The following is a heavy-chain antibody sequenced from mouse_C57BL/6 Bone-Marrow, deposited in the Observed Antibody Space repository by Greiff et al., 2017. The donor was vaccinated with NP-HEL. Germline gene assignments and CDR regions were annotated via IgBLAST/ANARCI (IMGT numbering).Heavy chain of an antibody. Sequence: EVQVVESGGGLVKPGGSLKLSCAASGFTFSSYAMSWVRQTPEKRLEWVATISDGGSYTYYPDNVKGRFTISRDNAKNNLYLQMSHLKSEDTAMYYCARVNWDWFAYWGQGTLVTVSA. CDR2: ISDGGSYT. CDR1: GFTFSSYA. V-gene: IGHV5-4*01. J-gene: IGHJ3*01. D-gene: IGHD4-1*02. CDR3: ARVNWDWFAY.